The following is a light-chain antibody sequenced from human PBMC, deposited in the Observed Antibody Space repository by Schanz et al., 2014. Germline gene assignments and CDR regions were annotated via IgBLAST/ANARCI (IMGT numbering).Light chain of an antibody. J-gene: IGKJ3*01. CDR2: DAS. Sequence: DIQMTQSPPTLSASVGDRVTITCRASQSISSWLAWYQQKPGKAPKLLIYDASSLESGVPSRFSGSGSGTEFTLTISSLQPDDFATYYCQQYNSYSFGPGTKVDIK. CDR3: QQYNSYS. V-gene: IGKV1-5*01. CDR1: QSISSW.